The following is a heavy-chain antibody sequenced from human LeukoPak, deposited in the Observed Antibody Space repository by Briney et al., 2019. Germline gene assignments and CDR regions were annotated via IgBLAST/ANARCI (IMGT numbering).Heavy chain of an antibody. CDR3: ARETQVEATTIFDY. J-gene: IGHJ4*02. CDR1: GGSISSSSYY. D-gene: IGHD1-26*01. CDR2: IYYSGST. Sequence: SETLSLTCTVSGGSISSSSYYWGWIRQPPGKGLEWIGSIYYSGSTYYNPSLKSRVTISVDTSKNQFSLKLSSVTAADTAVYYCARETQVEATTIFDYWGQGTLVTVSS. V-gene: IGHV4-39*07.